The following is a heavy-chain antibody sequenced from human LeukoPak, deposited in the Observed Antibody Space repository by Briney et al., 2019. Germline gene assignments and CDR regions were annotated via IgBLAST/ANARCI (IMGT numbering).Heavy chain of an antibody. Sequence: ASVKVSCNASGGTFNNYAINWVRQAPGQGLEWRGGIIPIFGTTNYPQKFQGRVTITADKSTSTGYMELSSLRSEDTAVYYCATDQAYHYDSSPNIKWGQGTLVTVSS. CDR2: IIPIFGTT. CDR1: GGTFNNYA. J-gene: IGHJ4*02. D-gene: IGHD3-22*01. CDR3: ATDQAYHYDSSPNIK. V-gene: IGHV1-69*06.